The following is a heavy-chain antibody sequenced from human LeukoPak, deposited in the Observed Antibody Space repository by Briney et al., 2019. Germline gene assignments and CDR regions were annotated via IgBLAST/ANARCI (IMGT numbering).Heavy chain of an antibody. Sequence: GASVKVSCKASGGTFSSYAIIWVRQAPGQGLEWMGGIIPIFGTANYAQKFQGRVTITTDESTSTAYMELSSLRSEDTAVYYCARDRGTKGSIWFDPWGQGTLVTVSS. V-gene: IGHV1-69*05. J-gene: IGHJ5*02. CDR3: ARDRGTKGSIWFDP. D-gene: IGHD4-11*01. CDR2: IIPIFGTA. CDR1: GGTFSSYA.